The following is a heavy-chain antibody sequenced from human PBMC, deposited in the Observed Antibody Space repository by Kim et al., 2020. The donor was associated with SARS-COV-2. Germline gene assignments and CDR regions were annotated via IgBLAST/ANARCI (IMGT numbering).Heavy chain of an antibody. D-gene: IGHD3-16*01. CDR3: ARVLRGPWRIDL. CDR2: IGAAGDT. V-gene: IGHV3-13*01. J-gene: IGHJ2*01. Sequence: GGSLRLSCAASGLTFSSHDAHWVRQSTGRGLEWVSRIGAAGDTDYAGSVKGRFMISLDSDKKSLYLQMNNLGAGDTAVYYCARVLRGPWRIDLWGRGTLVSVSS. CDR1: GLTFSSHD.